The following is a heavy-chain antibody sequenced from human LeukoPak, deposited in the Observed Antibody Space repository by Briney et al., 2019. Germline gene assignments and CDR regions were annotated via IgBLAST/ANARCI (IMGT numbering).Heavy chain of an antibody. V-gene: IGHV4-59*08. CDR3: ARHMGLGYSYGYPYFDY. CDR1: GGSISSYY. J-gene: IGHJ4*02. Sequence: SETLSLTCTVSGGSISSYYWSWIRQPPGKGLEWIGYIYYSGSTNYNPSIKSRVTISVGTSKNQFSLKLSSVTAADTAVYYCARHMGLGYSYGYPYFDYWGQGTLVTVSS. D-gene: IGHD5-18*01. CDR2: IYYSGST.